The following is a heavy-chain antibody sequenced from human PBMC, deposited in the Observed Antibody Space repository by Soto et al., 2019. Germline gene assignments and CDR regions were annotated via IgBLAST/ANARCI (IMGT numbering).Heavy chain of an antibody. CDR2: IYYSGST. D-gene: IGHD2-2*01. V-gene: IGHV4-61*08. CDR3: ARVGPAGYYYYGMDV. Sequence: PSETLSLTCTFSCGSISSGDYYWSWIRQPPGKGLEWIGYIYYSGSTNYNPSLKRRVTISVDTSKNQFSLKLSSVTAADTAVYYCARVGPAGYYYYGMDVWGQGTTVTVSS. J-gene: IGHJ6*02. CDR1: CGSISSGDYY.